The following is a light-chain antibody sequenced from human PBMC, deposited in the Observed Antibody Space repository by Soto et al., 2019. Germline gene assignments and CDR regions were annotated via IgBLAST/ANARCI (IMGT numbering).Light chain of an antibody. J-gene: IGKJ1*01. V-gene: IGKV1-5*03. Sequence: DIQMTQSPSTLSASVGDRVTITCRASQSITSWLAWYQQKPGKAPKLLIYKASILESGVPSRFSGSGSGTDFTLTISSLQPDDFATYYCQHYNTYWTFGQGTTVEIK. CDR2: KAS. CDR1: QSITSW. CDR3: QHYNTYWT.